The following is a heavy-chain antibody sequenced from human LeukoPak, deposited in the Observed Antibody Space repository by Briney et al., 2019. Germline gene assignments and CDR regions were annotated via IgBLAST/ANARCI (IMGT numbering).Heavy chain of an antibody. J-gene: IGHJ4*02. D-gene: IGHD6-13*01. CDR2: ISSSSSYI. CDR3: ARGTAAAGIDY. CDR1: GFTFRSYS. V-gene: IGHV3-21*01. Sequence: GGSLRLSCAASGFTFRSYSMNWVRQAPGKGLQWVSSISSSSSYIYYADSVKGRFTISRDNAKNSLYLQMNSLRAEDTAVYYCARGTAAAGIDYWGQGTLVTVSS.